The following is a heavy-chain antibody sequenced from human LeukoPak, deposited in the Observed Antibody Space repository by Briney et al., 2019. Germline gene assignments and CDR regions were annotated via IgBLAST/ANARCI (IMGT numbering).Heavy chain of an antibody. CDR1: GGSIRRYS. Sequence: SETLSLTCTVSGGSIRRYSWNWIRQPPGKGLEWIGCIYDGGNTVYNPSLMSRVTISEDTSTNQFSLKVSSVTAADTAVYYCARHLDEYGSGSYEYWGQGTLVTVSS. CDR3: ARHLDEYGSGSYEY. V-gene: IGHV4-59*01. D-gene: IGHD3-10*01. CDR2: IYDGGNT. J-gene: IGHJ4*02.